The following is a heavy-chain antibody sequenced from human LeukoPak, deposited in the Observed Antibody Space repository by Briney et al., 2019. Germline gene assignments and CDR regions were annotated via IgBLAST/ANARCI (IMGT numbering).Heavy chain of an antibody. D-gene: IGHD7-27*01. CDR2: INPNSGGT. J-gene: IGHJ4*02. Sequence: ASVKVSCKASGYTFTSHYMYWVRQAPGQGLEWMGIINPNSGGTNYAQKFQGRVTMTRDTSISTAYMELSRLRSDDTAVYYCARGNWGWNYFDYWGQGTLVTVSS. CDR1: GYTFTSHY. V-gene: IGHV1-2*02. CDR3: ARGNWGWNYFDY.